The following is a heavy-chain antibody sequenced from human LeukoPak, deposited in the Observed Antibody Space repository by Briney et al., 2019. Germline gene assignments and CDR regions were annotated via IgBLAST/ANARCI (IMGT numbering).Heavy chain of an antibody. CDR1: GFTFSSYE. CDR3: AREAGSSGWYIWSDP. V-gene: IGHV3-48*03. D-gene: IGHD6-19*01. CDR2: ISSSGSTI. Sequence: PGGSLRLSCAASGFTFSSYEMNWVRQAPGKGLEWVSYISSSGSTIYYADSVKGRFTISRDNAKNSLYLQMNSLRAEDTAVYYCAREAGSSGWYIWSDPWGQGTLVTVSS. J-gene: IGHJ5*02.